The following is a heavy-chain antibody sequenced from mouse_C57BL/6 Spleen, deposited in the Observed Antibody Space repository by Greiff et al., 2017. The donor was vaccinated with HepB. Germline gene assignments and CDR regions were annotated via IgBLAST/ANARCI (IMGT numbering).Heavy chain of an antibody. CDR2: IYPGDGDT. J-gene: IGHJ1*03. CDR3: ARGFLGYFDV. Sequence: VQLQQSGPELVKPGASVKISCKASGYAFSSSWMNWVKQRPGKGLEWIGRIYPGDGDTNYNGKFKGKATLTADKSSSTAYMQLSSLTSEDSAVYFCARGFLGYFDVWGTGTTVTVSS. V-gene: IGHV1-82*01. CDR1: GYAFSSSW.